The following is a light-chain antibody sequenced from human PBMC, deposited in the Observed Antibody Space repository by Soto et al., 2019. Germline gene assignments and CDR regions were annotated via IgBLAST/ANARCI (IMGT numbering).Light chain of an antibody. V-gene: IGKV1-5*03. CDR3: QQYENLPRFI. Sequence: DIQMTQSPSTLSASVGDRVSINCRASQSISAWLAWYQQKPGKAPRLLIYKASTLEIGVPSRFSGSGSGTEFTLTISSLQPDDVATYFCQQYENLPRFIFGPGTKVDIK. CDR2: KAS. J-gene: IGKJ3*01. CDR1: QSISAW.